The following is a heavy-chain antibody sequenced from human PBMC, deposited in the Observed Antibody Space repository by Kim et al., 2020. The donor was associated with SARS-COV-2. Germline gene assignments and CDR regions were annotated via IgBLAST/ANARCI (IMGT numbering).Heavy chain of an antibody. CDR2: IIPISGTK. D-gene: IGHD1-26*01. J-gene: IGHJ6*02. CDR1: GGIFRNYA. V-gene: IGHV1-69*13. CDR3: ARDRDTGGGYYFYYPMDV. Sequence: SVKVSCKSSGGIFRNYAISWVRQAPGQGLEWMGGIIPISGTKNYAQGFQGRVTITADESTSTAYMELSSLTSEDTAIYYCARDRDTGGGYYFYYPMDVWGQGTTIIVS.